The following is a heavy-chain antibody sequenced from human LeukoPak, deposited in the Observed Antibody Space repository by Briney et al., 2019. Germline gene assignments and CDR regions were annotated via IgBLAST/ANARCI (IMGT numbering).Heavy chain of an antibody. Sequence: GGSLRLSCAASGFTFDDYAMHWVRQAPGKGLEWVSGISWNGGSVDYADSVKGRLTISRDNAKNSLYLQMNSLRAEDTALYYCAKDKVFAFDIWGQGTMVTVSS. J-gene: IGHJ3*02. V-gene: IGHV3-9*01. CDR1: GFTFDDYA. CDR2: ISWNGGSV. CDR3: AKDKVFAFDI.